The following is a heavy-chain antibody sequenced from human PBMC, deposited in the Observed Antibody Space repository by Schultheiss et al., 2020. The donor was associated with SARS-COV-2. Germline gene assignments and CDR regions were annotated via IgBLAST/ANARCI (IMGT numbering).Heavy chain of an antibody. V-gene: IGHV4-61*01. J-gene: IGHJ5*02. CDR1: GASVSSGSYY. Sequence: SQTLSLTCTVSGASVSSGSYYWSWVRQPPGKGLEWIGYIYYSGSTNYNPSLKSRVTISVDKSKNQFSLKLSSVTAADTAVYYCARVPSSGWYDWFDPWGQGTLVTVSS. CDR3: ARVPSSGWYDWFDP. CDR2: IYYSGST. D-gene: IGHD6-19*01.